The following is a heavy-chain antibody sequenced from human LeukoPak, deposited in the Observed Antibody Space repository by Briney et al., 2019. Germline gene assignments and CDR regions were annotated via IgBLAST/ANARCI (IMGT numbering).Heavy chain of an antibody. Sequence: GGSLRLSCAASGFTFISYSMNWVRQAPGKGLEWVSSISSSSSYIYYADSVKGRFTISRDNAKNSLYLQMNSLRAEDTAVYYCAKEKEMATPGGDYYFDYWGQGTLVTVSS. CDR1: GFTFISYS. CDR3: AKEKEMATPGGDYYFDY. J-gene: IGHJ4*02. D-gene: IGHD5-24*01. V-gene: IGHV3-21*01. CDR2: ISSSSSYI.